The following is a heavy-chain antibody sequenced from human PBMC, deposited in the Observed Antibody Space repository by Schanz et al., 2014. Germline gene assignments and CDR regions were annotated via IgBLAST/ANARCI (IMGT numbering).Heavy chain of an antibody. CDR1: GFTFSSYG. Sequence: VQLVESGGGVVQPGRSRRLSCEASGFTFSSYGMHWVRQAPGKGLEWVANIKQDGSEKYYVDSVKGRFTISRDNARNTLHLQMDSLRDEDTAVYYCAGGARGGYIEYWGQGTLVIVSA. D-gene: IGHD3-16*01. CDR3: AGGARGGYIEY. J-gene: IGHJ4*02. CDR2: IKQDGSEK. V-gene: IGHV3-7*01.